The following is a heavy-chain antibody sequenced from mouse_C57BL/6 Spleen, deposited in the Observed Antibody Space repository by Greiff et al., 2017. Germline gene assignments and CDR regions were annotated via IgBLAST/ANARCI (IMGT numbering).Heavy chain of an antibody. V-gene: IGHV1-69*01. CDR3: ARRGYFDV. CDR2: IDPSDSYT. CDR1: GYTFTSYW. J-gene: IGHJ1*03. Sequence: QVQLQQPGAELVMPGASVKLSCKASGYTFTSYWMHWVKQTPGPGLEWIGAIDPSDSYTNYNQNFKGKSTLSVDKSSSTAYLQLSRLTSEDSAVYYCARRGYFDVWGTGTTVTVSS.